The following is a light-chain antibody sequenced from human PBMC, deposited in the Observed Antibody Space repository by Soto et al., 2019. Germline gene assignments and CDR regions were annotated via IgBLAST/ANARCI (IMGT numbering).Light chain of an antibody. CDR3: QQYNNWPTLT. Sequence: EIVLTQSPGTLSLSPGERATLSCRDSQSVNSALAWYQPTPGQAPRLIXYDAATRANGIPARFSGSESGTEFNLTISSLQAEDFAVYYGQQYNNWPTLTFGGGTQVDIK. J-gene: IGKJ4*01. CDR2: DAA. CDR1: QSVNSA. V-gene: IGKV3-15*01.